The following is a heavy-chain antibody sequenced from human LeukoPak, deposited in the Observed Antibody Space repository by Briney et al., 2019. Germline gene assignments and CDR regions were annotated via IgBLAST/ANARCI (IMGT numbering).Heavy chain of an antibody. CDR2: ISSSSSYI. D-gene: IGHD2-2*02. CDR3: ARWTTSCYNY. J-gene: IGHJ4*02. V-gene: IGHV3-21*01. CDR1: GFTFSSYS. Sequence: GGSLRLSCAASGFTFSSYSMNWVRQAPGKGLEWVSSISSSSSYIYYAGSVKGRFTISRDNAKNSLYLQMNSLRAEDTAVYYCARWTTSCYNYWGQGTLVTVSS.